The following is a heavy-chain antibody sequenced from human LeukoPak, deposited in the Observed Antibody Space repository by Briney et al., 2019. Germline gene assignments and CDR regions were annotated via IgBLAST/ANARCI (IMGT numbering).Heavy chain of an antibody. Sequence: GGSLRLSCAASGFTFSIYSMNWVRQAPGKGLEWVSSIISSISYIYYADSVKGRLTISRDNAKHSLYLQMNSLRAEDTAVYYCARRGVELRRGFDYWGQGTLVTVSS. CDR2: IISSISYI. CDR3: ARRGVELRRGFDY. V-gene: IGHV3-21*01. J-gene: IGHJ4*02. CDR1: GFTFSIYS. D-gene: IGHD1-26*01.